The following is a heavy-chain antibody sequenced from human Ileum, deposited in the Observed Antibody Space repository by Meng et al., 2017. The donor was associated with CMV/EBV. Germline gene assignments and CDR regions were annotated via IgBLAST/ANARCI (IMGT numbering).Heavy chain of an antibody. V-gene: IGHV3-21*01. D-gene: IGHD3-22*01. CDR2: ISGSSNRI. CDR1: GFTFSSYG. Sequence: GGSLRLSCAASGFTFSSYGMHWVRQAPGWGLEWVSSISGSSNRIFYGDSVKGRFAISRDNARNSLYLQMNSLRAEDTAVYYCTKDASLVPDYYSYTVLGALDIWGQGTMVTVSS. CDR3: TKDASLVPDYYSYTVLGALDI. J-gene: IGHJ3*02.